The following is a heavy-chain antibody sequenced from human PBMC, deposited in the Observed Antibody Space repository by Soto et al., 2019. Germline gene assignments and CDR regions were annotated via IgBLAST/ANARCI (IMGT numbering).Heavy chain of an antibody. CDR2: IYYSGST. J-gene: IGHJ4*02. CDR1: GGSVSSGSYY. CDR3: ASASRDYDSSGYYYDPHLGY. Sequence: PSETLSLTCTVSGGSVSSGSYYWSWIRQPPGKGLEWIGYIYYSGSTNYNPSLKSRVTISVDTSKNQFSLKLSSVTAADTAVYYCASASRDYDSSGYYYDPHLGYWGQGTLVTVSS. D-gene: IGHD3-22*01. V-gene: IGHV4-61*01.